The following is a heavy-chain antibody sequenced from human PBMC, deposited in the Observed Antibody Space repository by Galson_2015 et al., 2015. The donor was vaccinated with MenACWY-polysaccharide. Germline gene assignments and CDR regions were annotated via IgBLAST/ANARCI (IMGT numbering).Heavy chain of an antibody. J-gene: IGHJ4*02. V-gene: IGHV3-30*18. CDR1: GFSFSSYG. CDR3: AKDLNRYCSGGSCDNFDY. D-gene: IGHD2-15*01. CDR2: IAYDGSNK. Sequence: SLRLSCAASGFSFSSYGMHWVRQAPGKGLEWVAVIAYDGSNKYYADSVKGRFTISRDNSKYTLYLQMNSLRAEDTAVYYCAKDLNRYCSGGSCDNFDYWGQGTLVTVSS.